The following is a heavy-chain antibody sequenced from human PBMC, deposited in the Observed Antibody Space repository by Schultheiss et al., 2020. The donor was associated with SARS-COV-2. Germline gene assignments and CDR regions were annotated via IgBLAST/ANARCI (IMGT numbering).Heavy chain of an antibody. V-gene: IGHV3-30*03. CDR1: GFTFSRYG. CDR2: ISYDGRNK. Sequence: GGSLRLSCAASGFTFSRYGMYWVRQAPGKGLEWVSFISYDGRNKYYADSVKGRFTISRDNSKNTLYLQMNSLKTEDTAVYYCTTDPPYWGQGTLVTVSS. CDR3: TTDPPY. J-gene: IGHJ4*02.